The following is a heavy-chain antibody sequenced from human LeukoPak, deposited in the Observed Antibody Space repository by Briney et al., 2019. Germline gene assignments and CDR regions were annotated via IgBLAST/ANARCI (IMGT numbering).Heavy chain of an antibody. V-gene: IGHV1-46*01. CDR3: ARGARIAAAGKKGHDY. CDR1: GYTFTNYY. J-gene: IGHJ4*02. CDR2: TDPIGGST. Sequence: GASVKVSCKASGYTFTNYYIHWVRQAPGQGLEWMGITDPIGGSTNYAQKFQGRVTMTRDTSISTAYMELSRLRSDDTAVYYCARGARIAAAGKKGHDYWGQGTLVTVSS. D-gene: IGHD6-13*01.